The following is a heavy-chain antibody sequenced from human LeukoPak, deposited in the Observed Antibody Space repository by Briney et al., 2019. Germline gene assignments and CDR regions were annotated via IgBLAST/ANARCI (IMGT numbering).Heavy chain of an antibody. CDR2: ISAYNGNT. J-gene: IGHJ4*02. V-gene: IGHV1-18*01. Sequence: GASVKVSCKASGYTFTSYGISWVRQAPGQGLEWMGWISAYNGNTNYAQKLQGRVTMTTDTSTSTAYMELRSLRSDDTAVYYCARVRGYSSSWNRQPAGYWGQGTLVTVSS. CDR1: GYTFTSYG. CDR3: ARVRGYSSSWNRQPAGY. D-gene: IGHD6-13*01.